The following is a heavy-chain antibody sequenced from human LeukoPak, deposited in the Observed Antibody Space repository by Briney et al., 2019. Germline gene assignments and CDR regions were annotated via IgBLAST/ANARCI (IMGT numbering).Heavy chain of an antibody. Sequence: GASVKVSCKASGYTFTDYAMNWVRQAPGQGLECMGWINTNTGNPTYAQGFTGRFVFSLDTYVSTAYLQISSLKAEDTAVYYCARDGEVEMATIAGYWGQGTLVTVSS. D-gene: IGHD5-24*01. CDR3: ARDGEVEMATIAGY. V-gene: IGHV7-4-1*02. CDR2: INTNTGNP. J-gene: IGHJ4*02. CDR1: GYTFTDYA.